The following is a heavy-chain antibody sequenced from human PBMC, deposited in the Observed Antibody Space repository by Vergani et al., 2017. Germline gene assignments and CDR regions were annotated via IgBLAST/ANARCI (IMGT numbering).Heavy chain of an antibody. D-gene: IGHD5-18*01. J-gene: IGHJ4*02. CDR1: GGSFSGYY. CDR2: INHSGST. CDR3: ARNQVDTAMASLFDY. Sequence: QVQLQQWGAGLLKPSETLSLTCAVYGGSFSGYYWSWIRQPPGKGLEWIGEINHSGSTNYNPSLKSRVTISVDTSKNQFSLKLSSVTAADTAVYYCARNQVDTAMASLFDYWGQGTLVTVSS. V-gene: IGHV4-34*01.